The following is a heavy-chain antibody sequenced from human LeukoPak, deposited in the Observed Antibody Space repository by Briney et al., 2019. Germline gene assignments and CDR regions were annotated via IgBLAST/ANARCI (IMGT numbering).Heavy chain of an antibody. J-gene: IGHJ3*02. CDR1: SGSISSSSYS. CDR3: ARYCSSTSCHNEAFDI. CDR2: IYYSGST. D-gene: IGHD2-2*02. V-gene: IGHV4-39*07. Sequence: SETLSLTCTVSSGSISSSSYSWGWIRQPPGKGLEWIGSIYYSGSTYYNPSLKSRVTISVDTSKNQFSLKLSSVTAADTAVYYCARYCSSTSCHNEAFDIWGQGTMVTVSS.